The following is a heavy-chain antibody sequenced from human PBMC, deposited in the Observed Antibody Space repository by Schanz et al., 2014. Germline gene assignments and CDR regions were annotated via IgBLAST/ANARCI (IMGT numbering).Heavy chain of an antibody. D-gene: IGHD2-21*01. J-gene: IGHJ2*01. V-gene: IGHV3-23*04. CDR2: IGRSGANT. CDR1: GFTFSSYA. CDR3: AKGQGAVINNWYFDL. Sequence: EVQLVESGGDLVQPGGSLRLSCAASGFTFSSYAMTWVRQAPGKGLEWVSAIGRSGANTFDADSLKGRFTISRDNSMNTLSLQMNGLSADDTAIYYCAKGQGAVINNWYFDLWGRGTLVTVSS.